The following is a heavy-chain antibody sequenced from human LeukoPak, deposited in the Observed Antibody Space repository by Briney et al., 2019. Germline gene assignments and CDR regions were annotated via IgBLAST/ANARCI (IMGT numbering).Heavy chain of an antibody. Sequence: GSXRLSCAXXKFSXQXXGMSWVRQAPGXGLEWVSGINHSGETTYYADSVKGRFTISRDNSRNTLYLQMNSLRAEDTAIYYCAKDPRQRQVGWFDPWGQGTLVTVSS. CDR2: INHSGETT. CDR3: AKDPRQRQVGWFDP. V-gene: IGHV3-23*01. CDR1: KFSXQXXG. J-gene: IGHJ5*02. D-gene: IGHD6-25*01.